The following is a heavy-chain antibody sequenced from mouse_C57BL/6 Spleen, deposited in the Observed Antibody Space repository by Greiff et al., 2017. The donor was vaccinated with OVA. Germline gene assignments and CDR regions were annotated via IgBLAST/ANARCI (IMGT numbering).Heavy chain of an antibody. V-gene: IGHV1-61*01. CDR2: IYPSDSET. CDR1: GYTFTSYW. Sequence: VQLQQPGAELVRPGSSVKLSCKASGYTFTSYWMDWVKQRPGQGLEWIGNIYPSDSETHYNQKFKDKATLTVDKSSSTAYMQLSSLTSEDSAVYYCARKVLTGTGFDYWGQGTTLTVSS. CDR3: ARKVLTGTGFDY. D-gene: IGHD4-1*01. J-gene: IGHJ2*01.